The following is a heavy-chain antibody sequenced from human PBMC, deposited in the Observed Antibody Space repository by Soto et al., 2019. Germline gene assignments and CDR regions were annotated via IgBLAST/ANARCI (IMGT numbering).Heavy chain of an antibody. CDR2: IYWNDDK. J-gene: IGHJ6*02. V-gene: IGHV2-5*01. D-gene: IGHD2-2*01. CDR3: AHGDCSSTSCSTYYYYYYGMDV. CDR1: GFSLSTSGVG. Sequence: QITLKESGPTLVKPTQTLTLTCTFSGFSLSTSGVGVGWIRQPPGKALEWLALIYWNDDKRYSPSLKSRLTITTDTSKNQVVLTMTNIDPVDTATYYCAHGDCSSTSCSTYYYYYYGMDVWGQGTTVTVSS.